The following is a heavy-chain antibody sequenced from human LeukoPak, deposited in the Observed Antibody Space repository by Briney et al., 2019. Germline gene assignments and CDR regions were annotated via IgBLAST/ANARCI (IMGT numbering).Heavy chain of an antibody. CDR2: IYHSGST. CDR1: GYSISSGYY. CDR3: ARLGYCSSTSCYTTPSYFDY. J-gene: IGHJ4*02. Sequence: PSETLSLTCAVSGYSISSGYYRGWIRQPPGEGLEWIESIYHSGSTYYNASLKRRVAISVDTSKNQFSLKLSSVTAADTAVYYCARLGYCSSTSCYTTPSYFDYWGQGTLVTVSS. V-gene: IGHV4-38-2*01. D-gene: IGHD2-2*02.